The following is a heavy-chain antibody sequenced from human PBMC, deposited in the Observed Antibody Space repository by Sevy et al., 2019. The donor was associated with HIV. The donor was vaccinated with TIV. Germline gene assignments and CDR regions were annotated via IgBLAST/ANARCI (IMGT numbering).Heavy chain of an antibody. CDR3: AGYTTGSRGDY. D-gene: IGHD3-16*02. CDR2: INPSDGGT. V-gene: IGHV1-46*01. CDR1: GYTITRYY. J-gene: IGHJ4*02. Sequence: ASVKVSCKASGYTITRYYMHWMRQAPGQGLEWMGIINPSDGGTTYAQKFQGRVTMTRDTSTSTVYMELSSLRSEDTAVYYCAGYTTGSRGDYWGQGTLVTVSS.